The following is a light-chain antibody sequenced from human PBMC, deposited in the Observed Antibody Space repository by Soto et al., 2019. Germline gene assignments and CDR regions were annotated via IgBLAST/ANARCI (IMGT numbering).Light chain of an antibody. CDR1: NSNIGSNT. Sequence: QSVLTQPPSASGTPGQRVTVSCSGSNSNIGSNTVNWYQQLPQTAPKLLIYSNIQRPSGVPDRFSGSKSGTSASLAISGLQSEDEADYYCAAWDDSLKGYVFGTGTKLTVL. CDR2: SNI. J-gene: IGLJ1*01. CDR3: AAWDDSLKGYV. V-gene: IGLV1-44*01.